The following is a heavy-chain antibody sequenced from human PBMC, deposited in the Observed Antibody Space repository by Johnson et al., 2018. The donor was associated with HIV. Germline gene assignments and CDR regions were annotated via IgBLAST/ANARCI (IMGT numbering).Heavy chain of an antibody. V-gene: IGHV3-20*04. J-gene: IGHJ3*02. Sequence: VQLVESGGGVVRPGGSLRLSCAASGFTFDDYGMNWVRQVPGKGLEWVSGINWNGGSTGYADSVKGRFTISRDNAKNTLYLQMNSLRAEDTAVYYCAREGSGSWLDAFDIWGQGTMVTVSS. CDR3: AREGSGSWLDAFDI. CDR2: INWNGGST. D-gene: IGHD1-26*01. CDR1: GFTFDDYG.